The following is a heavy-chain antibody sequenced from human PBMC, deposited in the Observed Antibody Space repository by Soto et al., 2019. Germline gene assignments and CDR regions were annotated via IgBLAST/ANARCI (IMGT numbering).Heavy chain of an antibody. Sequence: SVKVSCKASGGTFSSYAISWVRQAPGQGLEWMGGIIPIFGTANYAQKFQGRVTITADESTSTAYMELSSLRSEDTAVYYCAASPHYYGSGSSDYWGQGTLVTVSS. CDR2: IIPIFGTA. J-gene: IGHJ4*02. D-gene: IGHD3-10*01. CDR3: AASPHYYGSGSSDY. V-gene: IGHV1-69*13. CDR1: GGTFSSYA.